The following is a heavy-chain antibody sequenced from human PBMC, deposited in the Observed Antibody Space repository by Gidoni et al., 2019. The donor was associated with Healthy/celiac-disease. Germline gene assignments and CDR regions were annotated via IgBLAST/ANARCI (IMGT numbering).Heavy chain of an antibody. CDR2: IYYSGST. J-gene: IGHJ4*02. Sequence: QLQLQESGQGLVKPSETLSPTRTVSGGSISRSSYYWGWIRQPPGKGLEWIGSIYYSGSTSYSPSLKSRVTMSVDTSKNQFSLKLGSVTAADTAVYYWARHVFLEWLLPSHYFDYWGQGTLVTVSS. V-gene: IGHV4-39*01. CDR1: GGSISRSSYY. CDR3: ARHVFLEWLLPSHYFDY. D-gene: IGHD3-3*01.